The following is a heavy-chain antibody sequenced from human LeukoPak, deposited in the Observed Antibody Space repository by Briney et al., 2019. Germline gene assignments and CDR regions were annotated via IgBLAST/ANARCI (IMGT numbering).Heavy chain of an antibody. V-gene: IGHV4-59*01. CDR3: GREGLGKYHMVV. J-gene: IGHJ6*03. D-gene: IGHD3-10*01. Sequence: PSETLSLTCTVSGGSISSYYWSWIRQPPGKGLEWIGNIYYSGSTNYNPSLKSRVTISVDTSKTQFSLKLISVTAADTAVYYCGREGLGKYHMVVWGKGTTVSVSS. CDR2: IYYSGST. CDR1: GGSISSYY.